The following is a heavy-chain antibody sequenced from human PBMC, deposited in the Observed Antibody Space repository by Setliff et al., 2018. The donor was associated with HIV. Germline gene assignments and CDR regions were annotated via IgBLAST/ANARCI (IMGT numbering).Heavy chain of an antibody. CDR2: INSDGSSI. V-gene: IGHV3-74*01. Sequence: GGSLRLSCAASGFIFSNYWMHWVRQAPGKGLVWVSRINSDGSSISYADSVKGRFSISRDNAKNTLYLQMNSLRGEDTAVYYCARHSDWYGNDAFDIWGQGTRVTVSS. CDR1: GFIFSNYW. CDR3: ARHSDWYGNDAFDI. D-gene: IGHD6-19*01. J-gene: IGHJ3*02.